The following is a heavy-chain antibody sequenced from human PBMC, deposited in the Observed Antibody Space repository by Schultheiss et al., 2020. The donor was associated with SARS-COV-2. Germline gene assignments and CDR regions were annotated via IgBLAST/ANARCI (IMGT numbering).Heavy chain of an antibody. V-gene: IGHV3-21*04. Sequence: GGSLRLSCAASGFTVSSNYMSWVRQAPGKGLEWVSSISSSSSYIYYADSVKGRFTISRDNAKNSLYLQMNSLRAEDTALYYCAKPMATYWSSNAFDMWGQGTMVTVSS. J-gene: IGHJ3*02. D-gene: IGHD5-24*01. CDR3: AKPMATYWSSNAFDM. CDR1: GFTVSSNY. CDR2: ISSSSSYI.